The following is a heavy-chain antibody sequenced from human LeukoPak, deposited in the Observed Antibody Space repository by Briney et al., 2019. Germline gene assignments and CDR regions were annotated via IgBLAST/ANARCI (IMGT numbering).Heavy chain of an antibody. CDR3: ARGEKLLWFGELSGAFDI. D-gene: IGHD3-10*01. CDR1: GGSISGYY. CDR2: IYHSGST. Sequence: SETLSLTCTVSGGSISGYYWSWIRQPPGKGLEWIGYIYHSGSTYYNPSLKSRVTISVDRSKNQFSLKLSSVTAADTAVYYCARGEKLLWFGELSGAFDIWGQGTMVTVSS. V-gene: IGHV4-30-2*01. J-gene: IGHJ3*02.